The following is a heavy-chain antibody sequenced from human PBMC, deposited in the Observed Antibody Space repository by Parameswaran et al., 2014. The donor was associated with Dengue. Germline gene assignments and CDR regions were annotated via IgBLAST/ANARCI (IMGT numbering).Heavy chain of an antibody. J-gene: IGHJ6*02. Sequence: WIRLPPGKGLEWIGSTYYSGSTYYNPSLKSRVTISVDTSKNQFSLKLSSVTAADTAVYYCATYDSSGYKDYYYYGMDVWGQGTTVTVSS. D-gene: IGHD3-22*01. CDR3: ATYDSSGYKDYYYYGMDV. CDR2: TYYSGST. V-gene: IGHV4-39*07.